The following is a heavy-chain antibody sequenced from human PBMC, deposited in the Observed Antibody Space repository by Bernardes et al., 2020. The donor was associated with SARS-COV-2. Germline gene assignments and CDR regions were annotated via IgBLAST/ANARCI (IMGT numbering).Heavy chain of an antibody. CDR2: IKEDGSDK. Sequence: GGSLRLSCAASGFIFRNYWMSWVRQAPGKGLQWVANIKEDGSDKYYVPSVRGRFTISRDNAKNSLYLQLSSLRADDTAVYYCARHLYGLRALDVWGQGTTVTVSS. J-gene: IGHJ6*02. CDR3: ARHLYGLRALDV. CDR1: GFIFRNYW. D-gene: IGHD3-10*01. V-gene: IGHV3-7*04.